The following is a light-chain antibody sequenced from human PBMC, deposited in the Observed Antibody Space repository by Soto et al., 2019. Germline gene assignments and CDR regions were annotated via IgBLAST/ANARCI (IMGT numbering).Light chain of an antibody. J-gene: IGLJ2*01. CDR2: DVS. Sequence: QSALTQPASVSGSPGQSITISCTGTSSDVGRYNYVSWYQQHPGKAPKLMICDVSNRPSGVSNRFSGSKSGDTASLTISGLQAEDEADYYCSSYTTSGTLSFGGGTKLTVL. CDR3: SSYTTSGTLS. CDR1: SSDVGRYNY. V-gene: IGLV2-14*03.